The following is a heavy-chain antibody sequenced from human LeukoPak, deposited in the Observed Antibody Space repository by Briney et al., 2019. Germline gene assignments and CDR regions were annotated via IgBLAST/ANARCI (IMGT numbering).Heavy chain of an antibody. J-gene: IGHJ6*03. V-gene: IGHV3-30*04. Sequence: GGSLRLSCAASGFTFSSYAMHWVRQAPGKGPEWVAVISYDGSNKYYADSVKGRFTISRDNSKNTLYLQMNSLRAEDTAVYYCASQCSGGSCYSVYYYYYMDVWGKGTTVTISS. CDR1: GFTFSSYA. CDR3: ASQCSGGSCYSVYYYYYMDV. D-gene: IGHD2-15*01. CDR2: ISYDGSNK.